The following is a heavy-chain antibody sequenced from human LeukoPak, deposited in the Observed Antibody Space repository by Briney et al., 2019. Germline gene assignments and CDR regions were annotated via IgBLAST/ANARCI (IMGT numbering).Heavy chain of an antibody. CDR2: INSNTGGT. V-gene: IGHV1-2*02. CDR1: GYTFTDYY. Sequence: ASVKVSCKASGYTFTDYYIHWVRQAPGQGLEWMGCINSNTGGTNYAQRFQGRVTMTRDTSISTAYMELSSLRSEDTAVYYCARGSRGLSDYYYYGMDVWGQGTTVTVSS. CDR3: ARGSRGLSDYYYYGMDV. D-gene: IGHD3-16*01. J-gene: IGHJ6*02.